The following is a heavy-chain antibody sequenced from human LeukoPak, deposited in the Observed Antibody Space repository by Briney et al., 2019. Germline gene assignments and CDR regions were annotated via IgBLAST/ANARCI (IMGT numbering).Heavy chain of an antibody. V-gene: IGHV4-34*01. Sequence: SETLSLTCAVYVGSFSGYYWSWIRQPPGKGLEWIGEINHSGSTNYNPSLKSRVTISIDTSKNQFSLKLSSVTAADTAIYYCACTREYKYDVWNYYFDSWGQGTLVTVSS. CDR1: VGSFSGYY. J-gene: IGHJ4*02. CDR2: INHSGST. CDR3: ACTREYKYDVWNYYFDS. D-gene: IGHD3/OR15-3a*01.